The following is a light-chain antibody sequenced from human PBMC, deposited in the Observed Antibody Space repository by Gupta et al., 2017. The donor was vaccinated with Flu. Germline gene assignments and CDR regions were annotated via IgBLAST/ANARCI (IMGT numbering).Light chain of an antibody. CDR1: QNVLTY. V-gene: IGKV1-5*01. CDR2: GAS. CDR3: QQRDQSPWM. J-gene: IGKJ1*01. Sequence: PSSLSASVGYRVTITCRASQNVLTYLDWYQQKQGQAPKLLIFGASTLESGVSARFRGSGSGTEFTLTITNRQPEDVGVYYCQQRDQSPWMFGQGTTVDI.